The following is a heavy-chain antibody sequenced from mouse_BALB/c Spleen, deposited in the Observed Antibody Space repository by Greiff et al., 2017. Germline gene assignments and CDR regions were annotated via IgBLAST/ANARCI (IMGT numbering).Heavy chain of an antibody. CDR3: TRGMYGNYYFDY. CDR2: IDPETGGT. V-gene: IGHV1-15*01. Sequence: VQRVESGAELVRPGASVTLSCKASGYTFTDYEMHWVKQTPVHGLEWIGAIDPETGGTAYNQKFKGKATLTADKSSSTAYMELRSLTSEDSAVYYCTRGMYGNYYFDYWGQGTTLTVSS. CDR1: GYTFTDYE. J-gene: IGHJ2*01. D-gene: IGHD2-10*02.